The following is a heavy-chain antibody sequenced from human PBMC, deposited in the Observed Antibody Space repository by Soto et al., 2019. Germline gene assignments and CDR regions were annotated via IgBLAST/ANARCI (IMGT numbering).Heavy chain of an antibody. CDR2: IYYSGST. CDR1: GGSISSSSYY. V-gene: IGHV4-39*01. Sequence: PSETLSLTCTVSGGSISSSSYYWGWIRQPPGKGLEWIGSIYYSGSTYYNPSLKSRVTISVDTSKNQFSLKLSSVTAADTAVYYCARSPIAARPFDYWGQGTLVTVSS. D-gene: IGHD6-6*01. J-gene: IGHJ4*02. CDR3: ARSPIAARPFDY.